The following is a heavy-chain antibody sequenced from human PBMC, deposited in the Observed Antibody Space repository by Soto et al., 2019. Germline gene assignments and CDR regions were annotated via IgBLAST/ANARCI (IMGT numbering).Heavy chain of an antibody. J-gene: IGHJ4*02. CDR3: AHCRGGVASF. CDR1: GFSLSTRDVG. V-gene: IGHV2-5*02. D-gene: IGHD2-2*01. Sequence: QITLNESGPTLVKPTRTPTLTCTFSGFSLSTRDVGVGWIRQPPGEALEWLGVVYWDDDKTYSPSLKSRLTITKDTSKNQVVLRMTKMDPVDTATYYCAHCRGGVASFWGQGTLVTVSS. CDR2: VYWDDDK.